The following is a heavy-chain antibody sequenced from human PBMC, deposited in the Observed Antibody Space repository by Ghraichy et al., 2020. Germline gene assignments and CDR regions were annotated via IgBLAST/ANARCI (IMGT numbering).Heavy chain of an antibody. V-gene: IGHV3-21*01. CDR3: ARDPRNYGSGNFDH. J-gene: IGHJ4*02. D-gene: IGHD4-17*01. CDR1: GFTFSSYS. CDR2: ISSSSTYI. Sequence: GGSLRLSCAASGFTFSSYSMNWVRQAPGKGLEWVSSISSSSTYIYYADSVKGRFTISRDNAKNSLYLQMNSLRAEDTAVYYCARDPRNYGSGNFDHWGQGTLVTVSS.